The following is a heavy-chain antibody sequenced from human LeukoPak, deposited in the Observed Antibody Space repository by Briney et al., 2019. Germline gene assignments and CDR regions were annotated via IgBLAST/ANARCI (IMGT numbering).Heavy chain of an antibody. D-gene: IGHD3-10*01. Sequence: GGSLRLSCAASGFAFSSYAMIWVRQALGKGLEWVSSISGGGSNTYYADSVKGRFTISRDQSKNTLYVQMNSLRAEDTAIYYCAKSAGDYYNYYMDVWGKGTTVTVSS. CDR2: ISGGGSNT. CDR3: AKSAGDYYNYYMDV. CDR1: GFAFSSYA. J-gene: IGHJ6*03. V-gene: IGHV3-23*01.